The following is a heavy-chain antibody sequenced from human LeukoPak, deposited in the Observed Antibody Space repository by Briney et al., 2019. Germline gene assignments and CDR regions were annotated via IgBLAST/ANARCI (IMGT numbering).Heavy chain of an antibody. D-gene: IGHD6-13*01. CDR3: QAGYSSSWHFGYFDY. V-gene: IGHV4-34*01. CDR1: GGSFSGYY. J-gene: IGHJ4*02. CDR2: INHSGST. Sequence: SETLSLTCAVYGGSFSGYYWSWIRQPPGKGLEWIGEINHSGSTNYNPSLKSRVTISVDTSKNQFSLKLSSVTAADTAVYYCQAGYSSSWHFGYFDYWGQGTLVTVSS.